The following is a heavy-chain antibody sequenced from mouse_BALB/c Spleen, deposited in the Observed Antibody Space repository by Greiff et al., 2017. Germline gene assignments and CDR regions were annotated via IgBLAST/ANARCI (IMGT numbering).Heavy chain of an antibody. CDR2: ISDGGSYT. CDR1: GFTFSDYY. D-gene: IGHD1-1*01. J-gene: IGHJ4*01. Sequence: EVKLMESGGGLVKPGGSLKLSCAASGFTFSDYYMYWVRQTPEKRLEWVATISDGGSYTYYPDSVKGRFTISRDNAKNNLYLQMSSLKSEDTAMYYCARDGGLLRGAMDYWGQGTSVTVSS. CDR3: ARDGGLLRGAMDY. V-gene: IGHV5-4*02.